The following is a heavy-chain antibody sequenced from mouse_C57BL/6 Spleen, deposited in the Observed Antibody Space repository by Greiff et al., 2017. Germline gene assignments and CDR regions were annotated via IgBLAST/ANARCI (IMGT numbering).Heavy chain of an antibody. V-gene: IGHV2-2*01. CDR2: IWRGGST. CDR1: GFSLTSYG. D-gene: IGHD2-14*01. J-gene: IGHJ3*01. CDR3: ASPSYYRNLWCAG. Sequence: QVQLQQSGPGLVQPSPSLSITCTVSGFSLTSYGVHWVRQSPGKGLEWLGVIWRGGSTDYNAAFISSLSISKDNSKSQVFFKMNSLQADDTAIYYGASPSYYRNLWCAGWGQGTPVTVSA.